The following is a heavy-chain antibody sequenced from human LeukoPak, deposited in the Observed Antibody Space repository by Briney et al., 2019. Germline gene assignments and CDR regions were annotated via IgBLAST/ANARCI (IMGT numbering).Heavy chain of an antibody. CDR1: GGTFSSYA. CDR3: SRLNGTGGWAFDY. CDR2: MNINSGDS. J-gene: IGHJ4*02. Sequence: ASVKVSCKASGGTFSSYAISWMRQAPGQGLEWMGWMNINSGDSTYARNFQGRVTMTRDRSIRTAYMELSDLKSDDTAVYYCSRLNGTGGWAFDYWGQGTLVTVSS. D-gene: IGHD6-19*01. V-gene: IGHV1-2*02.